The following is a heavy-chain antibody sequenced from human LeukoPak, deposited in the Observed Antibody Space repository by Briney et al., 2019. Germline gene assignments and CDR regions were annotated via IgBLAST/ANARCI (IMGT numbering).Heavy chain of an antibody. CDR1: GFTFSSYS. CDR3: ARGTRFLEGVGKYNWFDP. V-gene: IGHV3-21*01. D-gene: IGHD3-3*01. J-gene: IGHJ5*02. Sequence: GGSLRLSCAASGFTFSSYSMNWVRQAPGKGLEWVSSISSSSSYIYYADSVKGRFTISRDNAKNSLYLQMNSLRAEDTAVYYCARGTRFLEGVGKYNWFDPWGQGTLVTVSS. CDR2: ISSSSSYI.